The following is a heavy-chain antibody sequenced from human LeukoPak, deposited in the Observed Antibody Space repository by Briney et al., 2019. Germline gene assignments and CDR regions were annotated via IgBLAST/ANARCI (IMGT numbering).Heavy chain of an antibody. CDR1: GYTFTGYY. D-gene: IGHD2-15*01. CDR2: INPNSGGT. V-gene: IGHV1-2*02. J-gene: IGHJ4*02. Sequence: GASVKVSCKASGYTFTGYYMHWVRQAPGQGLEWMGWINPNSGGTNYAQKFQGRVTMTRDTSISTAYMELSRLRSDDTAVYYCARGDVVVVAAPRTFDYWGQGTLVTVSS. CDR3: ARGDVVVVAAPRTFDY.